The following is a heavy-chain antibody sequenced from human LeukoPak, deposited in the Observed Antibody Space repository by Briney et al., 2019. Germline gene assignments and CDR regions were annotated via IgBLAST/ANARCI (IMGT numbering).Heavy chain of an antibody. CDR2: IYYSGST. D-gene: IGHD3-22*01. J-gene: IGHJ4*02. CDR3: ARGLLSEKGFDY. Sequence: SETLSLTCTVSGGSISSYYWSWIRQPPGKGLERIGYIYYSGSTNYNPYLKSRVTISVDTSKNQFSLKLSSVTAADTAVYYCARGLLSEKGFDYWGQGTLVTVSS. CDR1: GGSISSYY. V-gene: IGHV4-59*01.